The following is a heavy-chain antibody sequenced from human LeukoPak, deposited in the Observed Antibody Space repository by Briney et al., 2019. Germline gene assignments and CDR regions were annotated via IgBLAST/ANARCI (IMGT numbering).Heavy chain of an antibody. CDR2: ISGSGGST. D-gene: IGHD6-19*01. V-gene: IGHV3-23*01. CDR1: GFTFGHYD. CDR3: AKFPRSPSIAVAGYVDY. J-gene: IGHJ4*02. Sequence: GGSLRLSCAASGFTFGHYDMSWVRQAPGKGLEWVSAISGSGGSTYYADSVKGRFTISRDNSKNTLYLQMNSLRAEDTAVYYCAKFPRSPSIAVAGYVDYWGQGTLVTVSS.